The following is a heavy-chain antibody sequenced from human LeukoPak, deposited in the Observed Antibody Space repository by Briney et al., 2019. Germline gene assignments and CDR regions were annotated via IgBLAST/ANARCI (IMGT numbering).Heavy chain of an antibody. CDR2: IYYSGST. Sequence: TSETLSLTCTVSGGSISSGGYYWSWIRQHPGKGLEWIGYIYYSGSTYYNPSLKSRVTISVDTSKNQFSLKLSSVTAADTAVYYCARGGVVVPADPFDYWGQGTLVTVSS. J-gene: IGHJ4*02. V-gene: IGHV4-31*03. D-gene: IGHD2-2*01. CDR3: ARGGVVVPADPFDY. CDR1: GGSISSGGYY.